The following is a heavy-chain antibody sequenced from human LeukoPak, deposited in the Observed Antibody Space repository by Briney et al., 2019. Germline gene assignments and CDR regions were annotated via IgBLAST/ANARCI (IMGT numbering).Heavy chain of an antibody. V-gene: IGHV4-59*01. J-gene: IGHJ4*02. CDR1: GDSISRYY. CDR3: ARSELLWFGGVNSGFDY. D-gene: IGHD3-10*01. CDR2: IYYSGST. Sequence: SETLSLTCPVSGDSISRYYRSWIRQPPGKGLEWTGYIYYSGSTNYNPALKSRVTISVDTSKNQFSLKLSSVTAADTAVYYCARSELLWFGGVNSGFDYWGQGTLVTVSS.